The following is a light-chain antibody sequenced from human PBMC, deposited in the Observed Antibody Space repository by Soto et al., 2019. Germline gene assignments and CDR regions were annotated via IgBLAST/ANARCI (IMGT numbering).Light chain of an antibody. Sequence: QSVLTQPASVSGSPGQSITISCIGTSSDVGGYNYVSWYQQHPGKAPKLMIYDVSNRPSGVSIRFSGSKSGNTASLTISGLQAEDEADYYCSSYTSSSTVYVVFGGGTQLTVL. CDR2: DVS. J-gene: IGLJ2*01. CDR1: SSDVGGYNY. CDR3: SSYTSSSTVYVV. V-gene: IGLV2-14*01.